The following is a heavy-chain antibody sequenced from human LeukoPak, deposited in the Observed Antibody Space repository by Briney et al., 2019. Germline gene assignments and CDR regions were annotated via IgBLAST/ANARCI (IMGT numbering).Heavy chain of an antibody. Sequence: GGSLRLSCAASGFIFSSYSMNWVRLAPGRGLEWISYISSTSTTIYYADSVKGRFSISRDNAKNSLYLQMNSLRDEDTAVYYCARGRYSNNWYDYWGQGTLVTVSS. D-gene: IGHD6-13*01. CDR2: ISSTSTTI. J-gene: IGHJ5*01. CDR3: ARGRYSNNWYDY. CDR1: GFIFSSYS. V-gene: IGHV3-48*02.